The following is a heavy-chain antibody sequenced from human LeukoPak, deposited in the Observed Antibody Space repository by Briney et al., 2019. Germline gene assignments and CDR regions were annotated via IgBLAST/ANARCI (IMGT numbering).Heavy chain of an antibody. V-gene: IGHV4-30-2*01. J-gene: IGHJ6*02. CDR2: IYQSGTT. Sequence: SKTLSLTCAVSGGSISSGSYSWSWIRQPPGKGLEWIGYIYQSGTTYCNPSLKSRLTISVDRSKNHFSLKLSSVTAADTAVYFCAGSRGGSLNYGMDVWGQGTTVTVSS. CDR1: GGSISSGSYS. D-gene: IGHD2-15*01. CDR3: AGSRGGSLNYGMDV.